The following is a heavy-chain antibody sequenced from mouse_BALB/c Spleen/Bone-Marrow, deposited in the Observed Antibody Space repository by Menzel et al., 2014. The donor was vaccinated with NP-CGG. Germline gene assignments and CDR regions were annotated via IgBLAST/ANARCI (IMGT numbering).Heavy chain of an antibody. J-gene: IGHJ2*01. Sequence: VQLQQSGAELVRPGVSVKISCKGSGYTFTDYAMHWVKQSHAKGLEWIGVISTYYGDASYNQKFKGKATMTVDKSSSTAYMELARLTSEDSAIYYCARESIYYYGSTLDYWGQGTTLTVSS. V-gene: IGHV1S137*01. CDR2: ISTYYGDA. D-gene: IGHD1-1*01. CDR3: ARESIYYYGSTLDY. CDR1: GYTFTDYA.